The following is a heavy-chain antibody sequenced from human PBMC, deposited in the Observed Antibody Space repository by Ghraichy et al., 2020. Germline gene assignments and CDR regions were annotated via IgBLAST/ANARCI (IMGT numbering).Heavy chain of an antibody. CDR3: AKDLKSSGWPNWFDP. V-gene: IGHV3-23*01. Sequence: GGSLRLSCAASGFTFSSYAMSWVRQAPGKGLEWVAAIRGSGGSTYYADSVKGRFTISRDTSKNTLYLQMNSLRAEETAVYYCAKDLKSSGWPNWFDPWGQGTLVSVSS. J-gene: IGHJ5*02. CDR1: GFTFSSYA. D-gene: IGHD6-19*01. CDR2: IRGSGGST.